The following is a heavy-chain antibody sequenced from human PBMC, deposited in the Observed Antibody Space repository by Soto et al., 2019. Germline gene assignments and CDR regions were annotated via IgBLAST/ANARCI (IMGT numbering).Heavy chain of an antibody. CDR2: ISGGSSST. CDR3: TRDRRMNSWYPDAAFDI. D-gene: IGHD6-13*01. J-gene: IGHJ3*02. CDR1: RFTFDYYS. V-gene: IGHV3-48*01. Sequence: EVQLVESGGGLVRPGGSLRLSCAASRFTFDYYSMNWVRQAPGKGLEWISYISGGSSSTYYADSVKGRFTITRDNAKNSQSLQMNSLRVEHTAVYYCTRDRRMNSWYPDAAFDIWGQGTMVTVPS.